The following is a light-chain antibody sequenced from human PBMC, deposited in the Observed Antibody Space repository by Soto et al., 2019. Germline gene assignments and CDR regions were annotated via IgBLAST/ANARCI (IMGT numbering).Light chain of an antibody. Sequence: DIVMTQSPLSVPVTPREPSSISCRSSQSLLHSNGNNYLEWYVQKPGHSPQLLIYLGSTRASGVPDRFSGSGSGTDFTLTISRVEAEDVGVYYCMQPLQTPWTFGQGTKVDIK. CDR3: MQPLQTPWT. V-gene: IGKV2-28*01. J-gene: IGKJ1*01. CDR1: QSLLHSNGNNY. CDR2: LGS.